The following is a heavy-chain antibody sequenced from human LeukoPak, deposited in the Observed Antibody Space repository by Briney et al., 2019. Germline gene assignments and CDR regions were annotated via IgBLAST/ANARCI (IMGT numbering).Heavy chain of an antibody. CDR2: INHSGST. CDR3: ARRGIAVAGGGYYYYYYMDV. J-gene: IGHJ6*03. D-gene: IGHD6-19*01. V-gene: IGHV4-34*01. Sequence: SEALSLTCAVYGGSFSGYYWSWIRQPPGKGLEWIGEINHSGSTNYNPSLKSRVTISVDTSKNQFSLKLSSVTAADTAVYYCARRGIAVAGGGYYYYYYMDVWGKGTTVTVSS. CDR1: GGSFSGYY.